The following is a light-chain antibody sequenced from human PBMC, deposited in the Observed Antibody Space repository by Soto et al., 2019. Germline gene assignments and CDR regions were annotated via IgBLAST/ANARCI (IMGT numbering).Light chain of an antibody. V-gene: IGKV1-27*01. CDR1: QGISNY. J-gene: IGKJ1*01. CDR2: AAS. Sequence: DIQMTQSPSSLSASVGDRVTITCRASQGISNYLAWYQQKPGKVPKLLIYAASTLPSGVPSRFSGSGSGTDFTLTNSSLQPEDVATYYCQKYNSAPQAFGQGTKVEIK. CDR3: QKYNSAPQA.